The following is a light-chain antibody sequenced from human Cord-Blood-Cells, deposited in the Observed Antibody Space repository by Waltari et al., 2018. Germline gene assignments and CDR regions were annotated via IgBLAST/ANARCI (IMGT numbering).Light chain of an antibody. CDR3: AAWDDSLNGPV. Sequence: QSVLTQPPSASGTPGPRVTISCSGSSSNIGRNTVNWSQTLPGTAPKLLIYSNNQRPSGVPDRFSGSKSGTSASLAISGLQSEDEADYYCAAWDDSLNGPVFGGGTKLTVL. J-gene: IGLJ3*02. CDR1: SSNIGRNT. CDR2: SNN. V-gene: IGLV1-44*01.